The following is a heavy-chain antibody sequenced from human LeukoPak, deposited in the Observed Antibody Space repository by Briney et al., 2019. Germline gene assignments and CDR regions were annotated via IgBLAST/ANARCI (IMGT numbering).Heavy chain of an antibody. CDR3: ARGVVAAAGRTFDF. CDR1: GGSITSNNYY. V-gene: IGHV4-39*07. CDR2: IYYS. D-gene: IGHD6-13*01. J-gene: IGHJ4*02. Sequence: SETLSLTCSVSGGSITSNNYYWGWIRQPPGTGLEWLGSIYYSNPSLKSRVTISLETSNNQFCLKLSSVTAADMAVYYCARGVVAAAGRTFDFWGQGTLVTVSS.